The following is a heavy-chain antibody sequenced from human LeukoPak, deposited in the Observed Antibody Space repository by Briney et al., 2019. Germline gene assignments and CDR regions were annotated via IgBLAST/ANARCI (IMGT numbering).Heavy chain of an antibody. Sequence: ASVKVSCKASGYTFSNYYINWVRQAPGQGLEWMGWISGYNGKTNYAQHLQGRVTMTTDTSTSTAYMELRSLRSDDTAVYYCARSPYYDFWSGYYTPYFDYWGQGTLVTVSS. V-gene: IGHV1-18*01. D-gene: IGHD3-3*01. CDR3: ARSPYYDFWSGYYTPYFDY. CDR1: GYTFSNYY. J-gene: IGHJ4*02. CDR2: ISGYNGKT.